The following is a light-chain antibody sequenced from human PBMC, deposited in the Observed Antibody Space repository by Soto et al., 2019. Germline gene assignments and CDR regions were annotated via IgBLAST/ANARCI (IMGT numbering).Light chain of an antibody. V-gene: IGKV3-20*01. CDR1: QSVSRIY. CDR3: QQYGSSPVT. Sequence: EIVLTQSPGTLSLSPGERATLSCRASQSVSRIYLAWYQQKPGQAPRVLIYGASSRATGIPDRFSGSGSGTDFTLTISRLEPEDFAVFYCQQYGSSPVTFGQGTKVEIK. CDR2: GAS. J-gene: IGKJ1*01.